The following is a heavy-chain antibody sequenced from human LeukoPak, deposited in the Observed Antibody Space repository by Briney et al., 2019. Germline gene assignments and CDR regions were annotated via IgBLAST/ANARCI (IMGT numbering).Heavy chain of an antibody. CDR2: IYYSGST. J-gene: IGHJ3*02. CDR1: GGSISSGGYY. D-gene: IGHD5-24*01. CDR3: ARTQDRRDADAHGDAFDI. Sequence: SETLSLTCTVSGGSISSGGYYWSWIRQHPGKGLEWIGYIYYSGSTYYNPSLKSRVTISVDTSKNQFSLKLSSVTAADTAVYYCARTQDRRDADAHGDAFDIWGQGTMVTVSS. V-gene: IGHV4-31*03.